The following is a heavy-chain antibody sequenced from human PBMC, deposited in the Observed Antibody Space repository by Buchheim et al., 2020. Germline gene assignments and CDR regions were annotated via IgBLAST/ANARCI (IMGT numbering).Heavy chain of an antibody. Sequence: QVQLVESGGGVVQPGRSLRLSCAASGFTFSSYGMHWVRQAPGKGLEWVAVIWHDGSNKYYADSVKGRFTISRDNFKRTLYLQMNSLRAEDTAVYYCARVGIVVVPAAKEYYYYYYMDVWGKGTT. D-gene: IGHD2-2*03. CDR3: ARVGIVVVPAAKEYYYYYYMDV. CDR2: IWHDGSNK. V-gene: IGHV3-33*01. J-gene: IGHJ6*03. CDR1: GFTFSSYG.